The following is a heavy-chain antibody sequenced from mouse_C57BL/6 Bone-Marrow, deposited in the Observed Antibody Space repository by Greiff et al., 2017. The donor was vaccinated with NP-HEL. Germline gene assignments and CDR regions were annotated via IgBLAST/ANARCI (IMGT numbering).Heavy chain of an antibody. D-gene: IGHD1-1*01. J-gene: IGHJ1*03. V-gene: IGHV6-3*01. Sequence: EVQLVESGGGLVQRGGSMKLSCVAAGFTVRNDWRNGVRQCPEKGREWVGQIRLKYEKYATHYAESVKGRFTISRDDSKSSVYLQMNNLRAEDTGIYYCTGFITTVVEGYFDVWGTGTTVTVSS. CDR1: GFTVRNDW. CDR3: TGFITTVVEGYFDV. CDR2: IRLKYEKYAT.